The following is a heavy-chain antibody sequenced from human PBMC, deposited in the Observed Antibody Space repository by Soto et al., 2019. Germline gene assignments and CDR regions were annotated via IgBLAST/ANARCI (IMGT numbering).Heavy chain of an antibody. CDR2: VNHNGRN. D-gene: IGHD6-19*01. CDR1: GGSFSGYF. V-gene: IGHV4-34*01. J-gene: IGHJ3*01. CDR3: ARGGSSDWQVAFDF. Sequence: SETLSLTCDVYGGSFSGYFWNWIRQSPGKGLEWIGKVNHNGRNNYSPSLKSRVTISLDMSKKQISLKLTSVTAADTAVYYCARGGSSDWQVAFDFWRQGTMVTVSS.